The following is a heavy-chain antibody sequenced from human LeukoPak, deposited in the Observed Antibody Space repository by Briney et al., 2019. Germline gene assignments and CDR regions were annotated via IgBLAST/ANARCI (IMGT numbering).Heavy chain of an antibody. D-gene: IGHD3-10*01. Sequence: GESLKISCKGVGYNFINYWIGWVRQMPGKGLEWMGIIYPGDSDTTYSPSFQGQVTISADKSISTAYLQWSSLKASDTAMYYCAKREYYSGSGSSYAFDIWGQGTMVTV. V-gene: IGHV5-51*01. CDR2: IYPGDSDT. J-gene: IGHJ3*02. CDR1: GYNFINYW. CDR3: AKREYYSGSGSSYAFDI.